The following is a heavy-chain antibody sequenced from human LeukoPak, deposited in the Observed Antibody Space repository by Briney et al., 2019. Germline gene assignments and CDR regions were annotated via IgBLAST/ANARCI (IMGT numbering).Heavy chain of an antibody. J-gene: IGHJ4*02. Sequence: PSETLSLTCAVYGGSFSGYYWSRIRQPPGKGLEWIGEINHSGSTNYNPSLKSRVTISVDTSKNQFSLKLSSVTAADTAVYYCARVMVRGVIILKISHFDYWGQGTLVTVSS. CDR1: GGSFSGYY. CDR3: ARVMVRGVIILKISHFDY. D-gene: IGHD3-10*01. V-gene: IGHV4-34*01. CDR2: INHSGST.